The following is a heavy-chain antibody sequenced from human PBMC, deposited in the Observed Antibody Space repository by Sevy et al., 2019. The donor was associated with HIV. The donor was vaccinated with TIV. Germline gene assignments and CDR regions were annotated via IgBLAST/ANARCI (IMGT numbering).Heavy chain of an antibody. Sequence: GGCLRLSCAASGFTFSNAWMSWVRQAPGKGLEWVGRIKSKTDGGTTDYAAPVKGRFTISRDDSKNTLYLQMNSLKTEDTAVYYCTTDVAAAYYYGMDVWGQGTTVTVSS. CDR1: GFTFSNAW. V-gene: IGHV3-15*01. D-gene: IGHD6-13*01. J-gene: IGHJ6*02. CDR2: IKSKTDGGTT. CDR3: TTDVAAAYYYGMDV.